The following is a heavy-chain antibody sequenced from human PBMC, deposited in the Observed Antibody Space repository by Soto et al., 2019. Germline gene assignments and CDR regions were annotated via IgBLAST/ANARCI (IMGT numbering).Heavy chain of an antibody. D-gene: IGHD3-3*01. J-gene: IGHJ4*02. V-gene: IGHV3-9*01. CDR3: AKDLNDFWSGAHN. CDR2: ISWNSGSI. Sequence: GGSLRLSCAASGFTFDDYAMHWVRQAPGKGLEWVSGISWNSGSIGYADSVKGRFTISRDNAKNSLYLQMNSLRAEDTALYYCAKDLNDFWSGAHNWGQGTLVTVSS. CDR1: GFTFDDYA.